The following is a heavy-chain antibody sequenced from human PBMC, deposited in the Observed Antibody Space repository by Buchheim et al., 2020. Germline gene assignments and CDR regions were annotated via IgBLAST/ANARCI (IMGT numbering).Heavy chain of an antibody. J-gene: IGHJ4*02. CDR1: GGSISSTNHY. Sequence: QLHLQESGPGLVKPSETLSLTCIVSGGSISSTNHYWGWIRQPPGKGLEWIGNIYYSGSTYYNPSLKSRDTITVDTTKNQLPLRLTAVTAADTAVYFCVRDDPYGGNSDYWGQGT. D-gene: IGHD4-23*01. CDR2: IYYSGST. CDR3: VRDDPYGGNSDY. V-gene: IGHV4-39*07.